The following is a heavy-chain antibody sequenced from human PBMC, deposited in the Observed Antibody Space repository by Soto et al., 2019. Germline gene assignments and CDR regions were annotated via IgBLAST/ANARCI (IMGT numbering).Heavy chain of an antibody. V-gene: IGHV3-21*02. J-gene: IGHJ4*02. CDR1: GFTFSTCS. CDR2: ISSSSSNI. CDR3: ARDNGYDAATLDY. Sequence: EVQLVESGGGLVKPGGSLRLSCAASGFTFSTCSMNWVRQAPGKGLEWVSSISSSSSNIYYADSVKGRFTISRDNAKNSLYLQMNSLRADVTAVYYCARDNGYDAATLDYWGQGTLVTVSS. D-gene: IGHD5-12*01.